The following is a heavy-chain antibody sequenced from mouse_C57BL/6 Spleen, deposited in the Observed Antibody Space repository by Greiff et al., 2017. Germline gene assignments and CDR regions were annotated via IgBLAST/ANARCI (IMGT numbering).Heavy chain of an antibody. CDR3: ASPYPPFAY. Sequence: EVKLVESGGGLVKPGGSLKLSCAASGFTFSSYTMSWVRQTPEQRLEWVATISGGGGNTYYPDSVKGRFTISRDNAKNTLYLQMSSLRSEDTAWYYCASPYPPFAYWGQGTLVTVSA. V-gene: IGHV5-9*01. J-gene: IGHJ3*01. CDR2: ISGGGGNT. CDR1: GFTFSSYT.